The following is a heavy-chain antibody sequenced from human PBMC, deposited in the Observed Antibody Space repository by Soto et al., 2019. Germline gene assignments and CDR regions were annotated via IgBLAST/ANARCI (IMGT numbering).Heavy chain of an antibody. CDR3: ARDERYGSGSYPPRYMDV. CDR1: GFTFSSYS. J-gene: IGHJ6*03. V-gene: IGHV3-48*01. D-gene: IGHD3-10*01. CDR2: ISSSSSTI. Sequence: GGSLRLSCAASGFTFSSYSMNWVRQAPGKGLEWVSYISSSSSTIYYADSVKGRFTISRDNAKNSLYLQMNSLRAEDTAVYYCARDERYGSGSYPPRYMDVWGKGTTVTVSS.